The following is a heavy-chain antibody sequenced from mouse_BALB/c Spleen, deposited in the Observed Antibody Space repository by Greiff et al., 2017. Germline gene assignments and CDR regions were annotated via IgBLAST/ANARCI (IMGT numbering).Heavy chain of an antibody. V-gene: IGHV3-2*02. CDR2: ISYSGST. CDR3: ARGRFFYAMDY. Sequence: EVQGVESGPGLVKPSQSLSLTCTVTGYSITSDYAWNWIRQFPGNKLEWMGYISYSGSTSYNPSLKSRISITRDTSKNQFFLQLNSVTTEDTATYYCARGRFFYAMDYWGQGTSVTVSS. D-gene: IGHD1-1*01. CDR1: GYSITSDYA. J-gene: IGHJ4*01.